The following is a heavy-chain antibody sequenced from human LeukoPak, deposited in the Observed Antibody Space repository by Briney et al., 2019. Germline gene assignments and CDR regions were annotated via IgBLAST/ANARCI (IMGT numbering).Heavy chain of an antibody. CDR2: IKQDGSEK. Sequence: PGGSLRLSCAASGFTFGSYWMTWVRQAPGRGLEWVAKIKQDGSEKYYVDSVRGRFTISRDNAKNSLYLQMNSLRAEDTAVYYCARDVGAFDYWGQGTLVTVSS. D-gene: IGHD1-26*01. J-gene: IGHJ4*02. V-gene: IGHV3-7*01. CDR1: GFTFGSYW. CDR3: ARDVGAFDY.